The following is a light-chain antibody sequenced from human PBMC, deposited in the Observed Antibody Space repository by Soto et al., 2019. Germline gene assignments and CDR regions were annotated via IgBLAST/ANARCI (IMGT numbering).Light chain of an antibody. CDR2: EVN. CDR3: SSYAGSSNV. V-gene: IGLV2-8*01. CDR1: SSDVGGYNY. J-gene: IGLJ1*01. Sequence: QSVLTHPPSASGSPGQSVAISCTGTSSDVGGYNYVSWYQQHPGKAPKLMIYEVNKRPSGVPDRFSGSKSGNTASLTVSGLQAEDDADYYSSSYAGSSNVFGTGTKVTVL.